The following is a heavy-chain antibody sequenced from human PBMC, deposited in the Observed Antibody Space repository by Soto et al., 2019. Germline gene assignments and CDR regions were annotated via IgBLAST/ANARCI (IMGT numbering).Heavy chain of an antibody. CDR2: IYYSGST. CDR1: GGSISSYY. V-gene: IGHV4-59*01. J-gene: IGHJ4*02. Sequence: QVQLQESGPGLVKPSETLSLTCTVSGGSISSYYWSWIRQPPGKGLGWIGYIYYSGSTNHNPSLQSRVTIAVDTSKNQFSLKLSSVTAADTAVYYCARRYGRNFDYWGQGTLVTVSS. D-gene: IGHD1-20*01. CDR3: ARRYGRNFDY.